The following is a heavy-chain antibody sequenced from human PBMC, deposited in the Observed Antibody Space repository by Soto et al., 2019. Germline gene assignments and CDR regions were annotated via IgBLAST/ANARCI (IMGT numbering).Heavy chain of an antibody. J-gene: IGHJ3*02. D-gene: IGHD6-19*01. CDR1: GFTFSSYS. CDR2: ISSSSSTI. CDR3: ARCRSGWLYDAFDI. V-gene: IGHV3-48*04. Sequence: GGSLRLSCAASGFTFSSYSMNWVRQAPGKGLEWVSYISSSSSTIYYADSVKGRFTISRDNAKNSLYLQMNSLRAEDTAVYYCARCRSGWLYDAFDIWGQGTMVTVSS.